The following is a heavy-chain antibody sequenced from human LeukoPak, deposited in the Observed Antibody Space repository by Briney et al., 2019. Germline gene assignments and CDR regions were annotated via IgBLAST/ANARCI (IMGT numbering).Heavy chain of an antibody. CDR3: ARAGGYCGRISCPYYFDY. Sequence: ASVKVSCKASGYTFTSYDINWVRQATGQGLEWMGWMNPNSGNTGYAQKFQGRVTMTRNTSIITAYMELSSLRSEDTAVYYCARAGGYCGRISCPYYFDYWGQGSLVTVSS. D-gene: IGHD2-15*01. J-gene: IGHJ4*02. CDR1: GYTFTSYD. CDR2: MNPNSGNT. V-gene: IGHV1-8*01.